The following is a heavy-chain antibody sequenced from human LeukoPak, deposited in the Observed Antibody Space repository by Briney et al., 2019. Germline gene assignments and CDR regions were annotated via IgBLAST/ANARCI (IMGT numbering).Heavy chain of an antibody. CDR3: ARFRQQIAYYYYYAVDV. D-gene: IGHD3-10*01. Sequence: GRSLRLSCAASGFTFSSFAIHWVRQAPGKGLEWVAVISYDGSNKYYADSVEGRFTISRDNAKNSLYLQMNSLTAEDTAVYYCARFRQQIAYYYYYAVDVWGQGTTVTVSS. CDR2: ISYDGSNK. J-gene: IGHJ6*02. CDR1: GFTFSSFA. V-gene: IGHV3-30-3*01.